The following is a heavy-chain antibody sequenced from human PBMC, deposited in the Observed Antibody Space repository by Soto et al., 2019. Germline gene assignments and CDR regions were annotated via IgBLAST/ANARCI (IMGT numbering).Heavy chain of an antibody. CDR2: ISSSSSTI. CDR3: ARVSSGSFPW. J-gene: IGHJ4*02. D-gene: IGHD1-26*01. CDR1: GFTFSSYS. V-gene: IGHV3-48*01. Sequence: EVQLVESGGGLVQPGGSLRLSCAASGFTFSSYSMNWVRQAPGKGLEWVSYISSSSSTIYYADSVKGRFTISRDNAKNSLYVQMNSLRAEDTAVYYCARVSSGSFPWWGQGTLVTVSS.